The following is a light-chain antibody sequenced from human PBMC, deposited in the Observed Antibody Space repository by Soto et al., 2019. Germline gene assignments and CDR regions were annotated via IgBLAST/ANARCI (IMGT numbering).Light chain of an antibody. V-gene: IGLV1-40*01. CDR1: SSNIGAGYD. Sequence: QSVLTQPPSVSGAPGQRVTISCTGSSSNIGAGYDVNWYQQHPGTAPKLLIYGNSNRPSGVPDRFSGSKSGTSASLAITGLQAEDEADYYCQSYDSSLSGAVFGGGTKLTVL. CDR2: GNS. J-gene: IGLJ3*02. CDR3: QSYDSSLSGAV.